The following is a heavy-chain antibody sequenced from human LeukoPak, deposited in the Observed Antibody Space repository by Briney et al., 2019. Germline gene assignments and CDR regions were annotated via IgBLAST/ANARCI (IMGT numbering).Heavy chain of an antibody. J-gene: IGHJ4*02. D-gene: IGHD3-22*01. CDR1: GFTFSSYA. V-gene: IGHV3-23*01. CDR2: TSPSGDRT. Sequence: GGSLRLSCAASGFTFSSYAMSWVRQAPGKGLEWVSFTSPSGDRTSNADSVEGRLTISRDNTRNTLYLQMNSLRDEDTGVYYCAIMHGYYDGSGFWVQWGQGTLVTVSS. CDR3: AIMHGYYDGSGFWVQ.